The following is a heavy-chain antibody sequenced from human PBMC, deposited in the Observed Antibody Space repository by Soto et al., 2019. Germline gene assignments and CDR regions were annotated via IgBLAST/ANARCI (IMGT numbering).Heavy chain of an antibody. V-gene: IGHV4-4*02. D-gene: IGHD2-21*02. CDR3: AREIVTAGGNNYFDP. Sequence: ASETLSLTCVVSGGTVASSHWLSWVRQSPGGGLEWIGNVYHTGDTNFNPSLQSRVTISVDKSNNQFSLRLNSLTAADTAVYFCAREIVTAGGNNYFDPWGPGTLVTVSS. CDR1: GGTVASSHW. CDR2: VYHTGDT. J-gene: IGHJ5*02.